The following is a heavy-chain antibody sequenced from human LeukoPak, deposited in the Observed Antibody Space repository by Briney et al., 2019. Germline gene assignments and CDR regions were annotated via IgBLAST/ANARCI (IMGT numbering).Heavy chain of an antibody. V-gene: IGHV1-46*01. Sequence: ASVKVSCKASGYIFTTYFMRWLRQAPGQGPEWMGIINPRGGSTDYAQKFQDRITMTSDTSTSTVYMELKSLTSEDTAVYFCARVGTTGATADNWGQGTLVTVSS. J-gene: IGHJ4*02. CDR3: ARVGTTGATADN. CDR2: INPRGGST. CDR1: GYIFTTYF. D-gene: IGHD4-11*01.